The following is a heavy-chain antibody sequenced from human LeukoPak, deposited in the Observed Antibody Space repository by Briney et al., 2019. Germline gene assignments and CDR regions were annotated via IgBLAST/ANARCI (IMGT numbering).Heavy chain of an antibody. Sequence: PSETLSLTCAVYGGSFSGHFWSWIRQPPGKGLGWIGEINHSGSTNYNPSLKSRLTISVDTPKNQFSLRLSSVTAADTAVYYCARNTCSGGSCYLPLYQYFMDVWGKGTTVTVSS. J-gene: IGHJ6*03. D-gene: IGHD2-15*01. CDR3: ARNTCSGGSCYLPLYQYFMDV. CDR2: INHSGST. CDR1: GGSFSGHF. V-gene: IGHV4-34*01.